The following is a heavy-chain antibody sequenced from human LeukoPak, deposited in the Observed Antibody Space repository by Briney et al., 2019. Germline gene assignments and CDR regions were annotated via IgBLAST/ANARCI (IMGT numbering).Heavy chain of an antibody. V-gene: IGHV3-30*03. CDR3: ARESWTSGTTRSGGMDV. J-gene: IGHJ6*04. D-gene: IGHD1-1*01. Sequence: GGSLRLSCAASGFTFSSDGMHWVRQAPGKGLEWVAVISYDGSSKYYADSVRGRFTISRDNSKNTLYLQMNSLRGEDTAVYYCARESWTSGTTRSGGMDVWGKGTTVTVSS. CDR2: ISYDGSSK. CDR1: GFTFSSDG.